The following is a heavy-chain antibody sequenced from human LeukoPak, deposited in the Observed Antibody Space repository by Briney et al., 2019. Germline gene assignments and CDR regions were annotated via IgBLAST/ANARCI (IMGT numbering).Heavy chain of an antibody. Sequence: PGRSLRLSCAASGFTFSSYAMHWVRQAPGKGLEWVAVISYDGSNKYYADSVKGRFTISRDNSKNTLYLQMNSLRAEDTAVYYCARGRSWYFDYWGQGTLVTVSS. CDR1: GFTFSSYA. CDR3: ARGRSWYFDY. V-gene: IGHV3-30*04. J-gene: IGHJ4*02. D-gene: IGHD1-26*01. CDR2: ISYDGSNK.